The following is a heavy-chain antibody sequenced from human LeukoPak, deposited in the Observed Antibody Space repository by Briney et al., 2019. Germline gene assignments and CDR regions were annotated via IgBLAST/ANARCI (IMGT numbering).Heavy chain of an antibody. CDR3: AREYSSSSQPLDY. CDR2: ISYDGSNK. Sequence: PGGSLRLSCAASGFTFSSYAMHWVRQAPGKGLEWVAVISYDGSNKYYADSVKGRFTISRDNSKNTLYLQMNSLRAEDTAVYYCAREYSSSSQPLDYWGQGTLVTVSS. J-gene: IGHJ4*02. V-gene: IGHV3-30-3*01. D-gene: IGHD6-6*01. CDR1: GFTFSSYA.